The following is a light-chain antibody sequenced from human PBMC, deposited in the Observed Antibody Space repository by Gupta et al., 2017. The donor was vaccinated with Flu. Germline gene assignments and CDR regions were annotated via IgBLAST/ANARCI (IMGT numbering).Light chain of an antibody. CDR1: SLSYRSNNENY. CDR3: QQDYDAPYT. V-gene: IGKV4-1*01. CDR2: GAS. J-gene: IGKJ2*01. Sequence: SLSYRSNNENYVAWYQHKPEQPTKAIIYGASNGKSGVPDRCTGSGYGTDFTLTITSVQDEDAAVYYCQQDYDAPYTFGQGTKLEI.